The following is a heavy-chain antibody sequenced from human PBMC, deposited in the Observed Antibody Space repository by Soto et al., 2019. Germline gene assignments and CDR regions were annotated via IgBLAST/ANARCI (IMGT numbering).Heavy chain of an antibody. Sequence: EVQLLEPGGGLVQPGGSLRLSCAASGFTFGSYAMSWVRQAPGKGLEWVSLISGTGDSSEYANSVKGRFTISRDYSKTTVFVQMSSLRAEDTAVYFCAKDNGNYGSGSFSHWGQGTLVTVSS. CDR2: ISGTGDSS. J-gene: IGHJ4*02. CDR1: GFTFGSYA. CDR3: AKDNGNYGSGSFSH. V-gene: IGHV3-23*01. D-gene: IGHD3-10*01.